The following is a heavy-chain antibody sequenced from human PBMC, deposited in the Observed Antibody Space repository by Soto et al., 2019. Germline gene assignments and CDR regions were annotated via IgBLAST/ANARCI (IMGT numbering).Heavy chain of an antibody. CDR1: GYTFTSYG. CDR3: ASFRDGYNLVRIFDFDY. CDR2: ISAYNGNT. J-gene: IGHJ4*02. Sequence: ASVKVSCKASGYTFTSYGISWVRQAPGQGLEWMGWISAYNGNTNYAQKLQGRVTMTTDTSTSTAYMELRSLRSDDTAVYYCASFRDGYNLVRIFDFDYWGQGTLVTVSS. D-gene: IGHD5-12*01. V-gene: IGHV1-18*01.